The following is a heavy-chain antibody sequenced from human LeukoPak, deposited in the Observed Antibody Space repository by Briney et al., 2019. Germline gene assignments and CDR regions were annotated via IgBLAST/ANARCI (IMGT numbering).Heavy chain of an antibody. J-gene: IGHJ4*02. CDR3: ARGLVVVAANYFDY. CDR2: LYYSGST. CDR1: GGSISSGGYY. D-gene: IGHD2-15*01. Sequence: ASQTLSLTCTLSGGSISSGGYYWSWIRQPPGKRLEWIGYLYYSGSTYYNPSLKWRVHISVDTSKNQFSLKLSSVTAADTSVYYCARGLVVVAANYFDYWGQGTLVTVSS. V-gene: IGHV4-31*03.